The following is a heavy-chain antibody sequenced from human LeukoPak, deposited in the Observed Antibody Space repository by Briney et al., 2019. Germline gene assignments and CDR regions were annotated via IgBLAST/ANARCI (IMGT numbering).Heavy chain of an antibody. Sequence: GGSLRLSCAASGFTFSNYWMSWVRQAPGKGLEWVSVIYSDGNTYYADSVNGRFIISRDNSKNTVYLQMDSLRAEDTGVYYCARTVVVAATADYFDYWGQGTLVTVSS. J-gene: IGHJ4*02. CDR2: IYSDGNT. CDR1: GFTFSNYW. V-gene: IGHV3-53*01. D-gene: IGHD2-15*01. CDR3: ARTVVVAATADYFDY.